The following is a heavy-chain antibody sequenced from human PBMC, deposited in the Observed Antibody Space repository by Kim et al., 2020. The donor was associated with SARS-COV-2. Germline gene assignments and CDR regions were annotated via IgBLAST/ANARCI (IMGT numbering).Heavy chain of an antibody. J-gene: IGHJ5*02. CDR3: ARAYYDFWSGPQRPGRNWFDP. CDR1: GFTFSSYG. D-gene: IGHD3-3*01. V-gene: IGHV3-33*01. Sequence: GGSLRLSCAASGFTFSSYGMHWVRQAPGKGLEWVAVIWYDGSNKYYADSVKGRFTISRDNSKNTLYLQMNSLRAEDTAVYYCARAYYDFWSGPQRPGRNWFDPWGQGTLVTVSS. CDR2: IWYDGSNK.